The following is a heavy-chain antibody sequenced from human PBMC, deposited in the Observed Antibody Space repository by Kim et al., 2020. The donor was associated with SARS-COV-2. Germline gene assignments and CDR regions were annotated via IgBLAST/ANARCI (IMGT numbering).Heavy chain of an antibody. CDR1: GGTFSSYA. J-gene: IGHJ6*02. D-gene: IGHD3-22*01. V-gene: IGHV1-69*13. CDR3: ARSSITMIVVVIGDYYGMDV. Sequence: SVKVSCKASGGTFSSYAISWVRQAPGQGLEWMGGIIPIFGTANYAQKFQGRVTITADESTSTAYMELSSLRSEDTAVYYCARSSITMIVVVIGDYYGMDVWGQGTTVTVSS. CDR2: IIPIFGTA.